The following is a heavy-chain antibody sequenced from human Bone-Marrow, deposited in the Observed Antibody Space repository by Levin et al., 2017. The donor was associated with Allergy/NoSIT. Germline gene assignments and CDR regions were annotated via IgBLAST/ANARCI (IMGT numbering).Heavy chain of an antibody. CDR1: GFAFSSFW. J-gene: IGHJ4*02. CDR3: MRAVRGSVNDADY. CDR2: IKDDGTEK. D-gene: IGHD5-12*01. Sequence: GGSLRLSCATSGFAFSSFWMGWVRQVPGKGLEWVANIKDDGTEKYYVDSVRGRFSISSDNALNSLYLQMSSLRAEDTAVYYCMRAVRGSVNDADYWGQGTLVTVSS. V-gene: IGHV3-7*01.